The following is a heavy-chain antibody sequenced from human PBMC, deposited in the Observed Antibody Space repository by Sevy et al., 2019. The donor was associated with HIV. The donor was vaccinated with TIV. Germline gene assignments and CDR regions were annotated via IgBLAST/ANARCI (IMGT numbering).Heavy chain of an antibody. CDR2: TSAYNGNT. V-gene: IGHV1-18*01. J-gene: IGHJ5*02. CDR3: ARDNGGNSLIFNWFDP. D-gene: IGHD2-21*02. Sequence: ASVKVSCKASGYTFTSYGISWVRQAPGQGLEWMGWTSAYNGNTNYAQKLKGRVTMTTDTSTSTAYMELRSLRSDDTAVYYCARDNGGNSLIFNWFDPWGQGTLVTVSS. CDR1: GYTFTSYG.